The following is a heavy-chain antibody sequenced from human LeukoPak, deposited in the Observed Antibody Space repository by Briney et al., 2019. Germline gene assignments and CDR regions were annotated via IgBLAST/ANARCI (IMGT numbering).Heavy chain of an antibody. CDR1: GFTFSCYW. CDR3: AKGGVDYYYMDV. V-gene: IGHV3-48*04. CDR2: ISSSGSTI. D-gene: IGHD2-15*01. Sequence: GGSLRLSCAASGFTFSCYWMSWVRQAPGKGLEGVSYISSSGSTIYYADSVKGRFTISRDNAKNSLYLQMNSLRAEDTAVYYCAKGGVDYYYMDVWGKGTTVTVSS. J-gene: IGHJ6*03.